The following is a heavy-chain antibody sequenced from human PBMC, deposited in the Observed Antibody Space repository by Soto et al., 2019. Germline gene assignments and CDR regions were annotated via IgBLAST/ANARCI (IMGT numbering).Heavy chain of an antibody. CDR3: ARDQKNDYGDLYFDY. D-gene: IGHD4-17*01. CDR1: GFTFSSYG. V-gene: IGHV3-33*01. CDR2: IWYDGSNK. J-gene: IGHJ4*02. Sequence: GGSLRLSCAASGFTFSSYGMHWVRQAPGKGLEWVAVIWYDGSNKYYADSVKGRFTISRDNSKNTLYLQMNSLRAEDTAVYYCARDQKNDYGDLYFDYWGQGTLVTVSS.